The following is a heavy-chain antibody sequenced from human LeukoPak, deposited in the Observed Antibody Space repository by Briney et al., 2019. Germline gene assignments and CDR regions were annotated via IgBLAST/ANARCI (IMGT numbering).Heavy chain of an antibody. CDR1: GYTFTSYG. V-gene: IGHV1-18*01. J-gene: IGHJ3*02. D-gene: IGHD3-22*01. CDR3: ARVFYYDSSPGAFDI. CDR2: ISAYNGNT. Sequence: ASVKVSCKASGYTFTSYGISWVRQAPGQGLEWMGWISAYNGNTNYAQKLQGRVTMTTDTSTSTAYMELRSLRSDDTAVYYCARVFYYDSSPGAFDIWGQGTMVTVSS.